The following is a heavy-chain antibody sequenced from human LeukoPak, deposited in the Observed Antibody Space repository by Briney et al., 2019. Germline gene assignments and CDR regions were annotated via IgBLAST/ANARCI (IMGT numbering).Heavy chain of an antibody. Sequence: ASVKVSCKASGYTFTSYDINWVRQATGQGLEWMGWMNPNSGNTGYAQKFQGRVTMTRNTSISTAYMELSSLTSDDTAFYYCASGPGATDFDYWGQGSLVTVSS. V-gene: IGHV1-8*01. CDR2: MNPNSGNT. CDR1: GYTFTSYD. D-gene: IGHD1-26*01. CDR3: ASGPGATDFDY. J-gene: IGHJ4*02.